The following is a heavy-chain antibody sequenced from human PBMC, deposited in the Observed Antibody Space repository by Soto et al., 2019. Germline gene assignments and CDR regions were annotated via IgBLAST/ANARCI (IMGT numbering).Heavy chain of an antibody. Sequence: QVPLVQSGAEVKKPGSSVKVSCEASGGTSTIYTITWVRQAPGQGLAWMGRIVPMLGITNYARNFQGRVTFPADTSTAPAYMELSSLRFEVTAMYYCATENYGAGRVGVFYWGQGTQVTVSS. V-gene: IGHV1-69*08. CDR3: ATENYGAGRVGVFY. J-gene: IGHJ4*02. CDR1: GGTSTIYT. CDR2: IVPMLGIT. D-gene: IGHD4-17*01.